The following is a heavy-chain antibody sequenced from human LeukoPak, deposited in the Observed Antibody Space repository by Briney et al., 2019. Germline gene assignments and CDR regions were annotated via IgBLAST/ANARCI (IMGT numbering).Heavy chain of an antibody. CDR2: NYYSGST. D-gene: IGHD1-26*01. J-gene: IGHJ4*02. CDR1: GRPISSSSYY. Sequence: ASETLSLTCSVSGRPISSSSYYWGWIRQPPGKGLERIGSNYYSGSTYYNPSLRSRVTISVDTSKNQFSLKLSSVTAADTAVYYCARHALGSSGSWEFDYWGQGTLVTVSS. V-gene: IGHV4-39*01. CDR3: ARHALGSSGSWEFDY.